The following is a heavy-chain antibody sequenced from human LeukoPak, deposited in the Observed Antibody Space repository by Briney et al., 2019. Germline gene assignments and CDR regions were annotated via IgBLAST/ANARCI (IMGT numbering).Heavy chain of an antibody. CDR1: GGTFSSYA. D-gene: IGHD2-8*01. V-gene: IGHV1-69*13. Sequence: ASVKVSCKASGGTFSSYAINWVRQAPGQGLEWMGRIIPIFDIANYAQKFQGRVTITADESTSTAYMELSSLRSEDTAVYYCARPIYCTNAVCYPWDAFDVWGQGTLVTVSS. J-gene: IGHJ3*01. CDR2: IIPIFDIA. CDR3: ARPIYCTNAVCYPWDAFDV.